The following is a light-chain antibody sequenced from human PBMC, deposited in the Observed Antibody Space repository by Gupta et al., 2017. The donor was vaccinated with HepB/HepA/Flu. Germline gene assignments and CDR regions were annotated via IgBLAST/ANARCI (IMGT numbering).Light chain of an antibody. Sequence: DIQMTQSPSTLSASVGDRVTITCRASQSISTWLAWYQQKPGKAPKLLIYKASRVESGVPSRFSGSGSGTEFTLTISSPQPEDFANYYCQQENNSLFTFGHGTKVDIK. CDR2: KAS. J-gene: IGKJ3*01. CDR1: QSISTW. CDR3: QQENNSLFT. V-gene: IGKV1-5*03.